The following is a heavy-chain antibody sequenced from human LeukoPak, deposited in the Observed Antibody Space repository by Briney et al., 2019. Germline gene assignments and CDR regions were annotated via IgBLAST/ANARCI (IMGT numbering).Heavy chain of an antibody. CDR3: ARDGPTRDGRYDFWSGEFDY. CDR2: ISPHSGGT. J-gene: IGHJ4*02. Sequence: ASVKVSCKASGYTFTGYYIHWVRQAPGQGLEWMGRISPHSGGTDYAQKFQGRVTMTRDTSISTAYMELSRLRSDDMAVYYCARDGPTRDGRYDFWSGEFDYWGQETLVPVSS. D-gene: IGHD3-3*01. CDR1: GYTFTGYY. V-gene: IGHV1-2*06.